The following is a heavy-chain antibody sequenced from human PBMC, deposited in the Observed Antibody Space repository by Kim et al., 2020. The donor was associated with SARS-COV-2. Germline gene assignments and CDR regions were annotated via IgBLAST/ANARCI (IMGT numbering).Heavy chain of an antibody. D-gene: IGHD6-19*01. V-gene: IGHV3-15*01. J-gene: IGHJ6*02. CDR1: GFTFGNAW. CDR3: TTDTAVTGPIFVEYYGMDV. CDR2: IKRKTDGGTT. Sequence: GGSLRLSCAASGFTFGNAWMSWVRQAPGKGLEWVGLIKRKTDGGTTDYAAPVKGRFTISRDDSKNTLYLQMNSLKTEDTAVYYCTTDTAVTGPIFVEYYGMDVWGQGTTVTVSS.